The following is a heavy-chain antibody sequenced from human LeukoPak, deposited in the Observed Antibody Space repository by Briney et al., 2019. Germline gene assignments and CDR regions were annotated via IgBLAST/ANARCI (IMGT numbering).Heavy chain of an antibody. CDR1: GYSISSGYY. D-gene: IGHD3-10*01. J-gene: IGHJ4*02. V-gene: IGHV4-38-2*02. CDR2: IYYSGST. CDR3: AREGVWHGSGSYIYY. Sequence: SETLSLTCTVSGYSISSGYYWGWIRQPPGKGLKWIGSIYYSGSTYYNPSLKSRVTISVDTSKNQFSLKLSSVTAADTAVYYCAREGVWHGSGSYIYYWGQGTLVTVSS.